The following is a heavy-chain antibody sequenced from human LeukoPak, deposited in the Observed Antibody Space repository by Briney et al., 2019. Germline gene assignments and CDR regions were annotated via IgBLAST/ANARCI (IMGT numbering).Heavy chain of an antibody. V-gene: IGHV4-39*01. D-gene: IGHD2-21*02. CDR2: IYSSGST. CDR1: GGPISSSSYY. Sequence: SETLSLACTVSGGPISSSSYYWGWIRQPPGKGLEWIGTIYSSGSTYYNSSLKSRVTISVDTSKNQFSLKLSSVTAADTAVYYCARADCGGDCPANWFDPWGQGTLVTVSS. J-gene: IGHJ5*02. CDR3: ARADCGGDCPANWFDP.